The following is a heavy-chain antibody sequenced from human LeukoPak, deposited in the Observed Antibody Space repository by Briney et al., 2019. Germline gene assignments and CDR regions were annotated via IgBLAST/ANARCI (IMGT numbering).Heavy chain of an antibody. CDR3: VRDSRYGSGWFEDGLDF. CDR2: FDPEDGET. Sequence: GASVKVSCKVSGYTLTELSMHWVRQAPGKGLEWMGGFDPEDGETIYAQKFQGRVTMTEDTSTDTAYMELSSLRSEDTAVYYCVRDSRYGSGWFEDGLDFWGQGTTVTVSS. CDR1: GYTLTELS. V-gene: IGHV1-24*01. J-gene: IGHJ6*02. D-gene: IGHD6-13*01.